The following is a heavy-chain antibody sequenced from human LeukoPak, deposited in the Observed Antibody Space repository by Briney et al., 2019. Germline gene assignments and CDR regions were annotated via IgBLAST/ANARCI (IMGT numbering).Heavy chain of an antibody. CDR2: IKQDGSEK. V-gene: IGHV3-7*01. J-gene: IGHJ4*02. CDR1: GFTFSSYG. CDR3: ARVADYFDY. Sequence: PGGSLRLSCAASGFTFSSYGMSWVRQAPGKGLEWVANIKQDGSEKYYVDSVKGRFTISRDNAKNSLYLQMNSLRAEDTAVYYCARVADYFDYWGQGTLVTVSS.